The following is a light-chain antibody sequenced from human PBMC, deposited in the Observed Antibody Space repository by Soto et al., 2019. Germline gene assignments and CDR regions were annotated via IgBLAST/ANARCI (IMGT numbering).Light chain of an antibody. CDR1: QSVNNN. CDR2: GIS. V-gene: IGKV3-15*01. Sequence: EVVMTQSPATLSVSPGERATLSCRASQSVNNNYLAWYQQKPGQAPRLLIYGISARASGVPARFSGSGSGTEFTRTIDSLQSEDFAVYYCQQYTTWPITFGQGTRLEIK. CDR3: QQYTTWPIT. J-gene: IGKJ5*01.